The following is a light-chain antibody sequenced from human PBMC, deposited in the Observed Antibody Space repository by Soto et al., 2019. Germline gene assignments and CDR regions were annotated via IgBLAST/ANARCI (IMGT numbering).Light chain of an antibody. V-gene: IGLV1-40*01. Sequence: QSVLTPPPSVSGAPGQRVTISCTGSSSNIGAGYDVHWYQQLPGTAPKLLIYGNSNRPSGVPDRFSGSKSGTSASLAITGLQAEDEADYYCQSYDSSLSGYVVFGAGTKLTVL. CDR3: QSYDSSLSGYVV. J-gene: IGLJ2*01. CDR2: GNS. CDR1: SSNIGAGYD.